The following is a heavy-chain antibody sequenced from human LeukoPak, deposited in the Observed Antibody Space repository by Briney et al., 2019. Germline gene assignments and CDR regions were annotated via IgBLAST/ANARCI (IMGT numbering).Heavy chain of an antibody. V-gene: IGHV4-61*02. D-gene: IGHD3-3*01. Sequence: SQTLSLTCTVSGGSISSGSYYWSWIRQPAGKGLEWIGRIYTSGSTNYNPSLKSRVTISVDTSKNQFSLKLSSVTAADTAVYYCARDQSPKDFWSGYLNWFDPWGQGTLVTVSS. CDR1: GGSISSGSYY. CDR3: ARDQSPKDFWSGYLNWFDP. J-gene: IGHJ5*02. CDR2: IYTSGST.